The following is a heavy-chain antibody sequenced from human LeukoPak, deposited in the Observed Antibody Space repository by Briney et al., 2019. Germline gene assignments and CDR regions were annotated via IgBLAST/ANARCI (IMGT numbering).Heavy chain of an antibody. J-gene: IGHJ4*02. Sequence: GGSLRLSCVGSGFTFSIYSMNWVRQAPGKGLEWVSYISSSSNIIHYTDSVKGRFTISRDNAKNSLYLQMNSLRVEDTAVYYCATLPYYYDSSGSYYFDYWGQGTLVTVSS. CDR1: GFTFSIYS. D-gene: IGHD3-22*01. CDR3: ATLPYYYDSSGSYYFDY. CDR2: ISSSSNII. V-gene: IGHV3-48*01.